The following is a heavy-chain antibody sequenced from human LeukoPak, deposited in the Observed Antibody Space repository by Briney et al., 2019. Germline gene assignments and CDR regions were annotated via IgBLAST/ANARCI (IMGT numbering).Heavy chain of an antibody. CDR3: ARAQSGSSWFDP. J-gene: IGHJ5*02. Sequence: PSETLSLTCTVSGYSISSGYYWGWIRQHPGKGLEWIGSIYHSGSTYYNPSLKSRVTISVDTSKNQFSLKLSSVTAADTAVYYCARAQSGSSWFDPWGQGTLVTVSS. V-gene: IGHV4-38-2*02. CDR1: GYSISSGYY. D-gene: IGHD6-6*01. CDR2: IYHSGST.